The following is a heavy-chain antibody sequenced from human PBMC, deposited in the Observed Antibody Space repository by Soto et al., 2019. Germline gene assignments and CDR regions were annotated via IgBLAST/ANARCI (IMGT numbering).Heavy chain of an antibody. Sequence: SLRLSCAASGFTFSSYAMHWVRQAPGKGLEWVAVISYDGSNKYYADSVKGRFTISRDNSKNTLYLQMNSLRAEDTAVYYCARVGLSSSSSTIDYWGQGTLVTVSS. CDR2: ISYDGSNK. CDR3: ARVGLSSSSSTIDY. V-gene: IGHV3-30-3*01. CDR1: GFTFSSYA. J-gene: IGHJ4*02. D-gene: IGHD6-6*01.